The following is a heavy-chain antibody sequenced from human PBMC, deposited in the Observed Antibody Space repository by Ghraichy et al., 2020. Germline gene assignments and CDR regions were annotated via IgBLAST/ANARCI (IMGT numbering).Heavy chain of an antibody. J-gene: IGHJ4*02. CDR2: IYYSGST. Sequence: SETLSLTCTVSGGSISSYYWSWIRQPPGKGLEWIGNIYYSGSTNYNSSLKSRVTISVDTSKNQFSLKLRSVTAADTAVYYCARVPNEDYFDYWGQGTLVTVSS. V-gene: IGHV4-59*01. CDR3: ARVPNEDYFDY. D-gene: IGHD1-1*01. CDR1: GGSISSYY.